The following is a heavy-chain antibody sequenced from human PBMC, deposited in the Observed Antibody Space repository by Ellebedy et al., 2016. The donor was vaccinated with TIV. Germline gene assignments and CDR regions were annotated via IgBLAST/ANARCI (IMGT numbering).Heavy chain of an antibody. CDR2: ICYSGST. J-gene: IGHJ4*02. Sequence: MPSETLSLTCTVSGDSMRPYCWSWIRQPPGKGLEWVGHICYSGSTSCNPSLKRRVTMSVDMSNSQFSLELASVLAAYTAVYFCARGGGGWYFDNWGQGTLVTVTS. V-gene: IGHV4-59*01. CDR3: ARGGGGWYFDN. D-gene: IGHD6-19*01. CDR1: GDSMRPYC.